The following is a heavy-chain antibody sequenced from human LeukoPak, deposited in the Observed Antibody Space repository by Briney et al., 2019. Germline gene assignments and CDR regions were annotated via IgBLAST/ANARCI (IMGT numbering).Heavy chain of an antibody. V-gene: IGHV4-39*01. CDR2: IYYSGST. Sequence: SETLSLTCTVSGGSISSSSYYWGWIRQPPGKGLEWIGSIYYSGSTYYNPSLKSRVTISVDTSKNQFSLKLSSVTAADPAVYYCARAVDTAMVLDYWGQGTLVTVSS. CDR1: GGSISSSSYY. D-gene: IGHD5-18*01. CDR3: ARAVDTAMVLDY. J-gene: IGHJ4*02.